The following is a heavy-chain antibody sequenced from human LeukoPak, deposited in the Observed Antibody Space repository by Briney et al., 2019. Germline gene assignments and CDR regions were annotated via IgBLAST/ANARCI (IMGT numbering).Heavy chain of an antibody. D-gene: IGHD3-10*01. CDR3: ARDRSYYGSGSYSYYYGMDV. CDR2: MNPNSGNT. Sequence: ASVKVSCKASGYTFTSYDINWVRQATGQGLEWMGWMNPNSGNTGYAQKFQGRVTMTRNTSISTAYMELSSLRSEDTAVYYCARDRSYYGSGSYSYYYGMDVWGQGTTVTVSS. CDR1: GYTFTSYD. V-gene: IGHV1-8*01. J-gene: IGHJ6*02.